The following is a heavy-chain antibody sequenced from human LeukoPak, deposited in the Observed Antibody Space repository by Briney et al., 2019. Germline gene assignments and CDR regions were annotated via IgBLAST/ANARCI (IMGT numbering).Heavy chain of an antibody. D-gene: IGHD6-19*01. J-gene: IGHJ4*02. CDR2: INPNSGGT. V-gene: IGHV1-2*02. CDR1: GYTFTGYY. Sequence: GASVKVSCKASGYTFTGYYMHWVRQAPGQGLEWMGWINPNSGGTNYAQKFQGRVTMTRDTSISTAYMELSRLRSDDTAVYYCARDFRYSSGWYYFDYWRQGTLVTVSS. CDR3: ARDFRYSSGWYYFDY.